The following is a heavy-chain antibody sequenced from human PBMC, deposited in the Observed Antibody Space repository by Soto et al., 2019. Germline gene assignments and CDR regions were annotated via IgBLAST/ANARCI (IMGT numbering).Heavy chain of an antibody. CDR1: GGSINSYY. V-gene: IGHV4-59*01. D-gene: IGHD2-2*02. CDR3: ARDHCSSTSCYTGVFGY. J-gene: IGHJ4*02. Sequence: PSETLSLTCTVPGGSINSYYWSWIRQPPGKGLEWIGYIYYSGSTNYNPALKSRVTISVDTFKKQFSLKVSSVTAADTAVYYCARDHCSSTSCYTGVFGYWGQGTLVTVSS. CDR2: IYYSGST.